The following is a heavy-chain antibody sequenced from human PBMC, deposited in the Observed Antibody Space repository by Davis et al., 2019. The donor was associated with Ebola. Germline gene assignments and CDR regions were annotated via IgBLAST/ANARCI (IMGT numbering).Heavy chain of an antibody. J-gene: IGHJ4*02. V-gene: IGHV3-7*01. Sequence: GESLKISCAASGFTFSSYWMSWVRQAPGKGLEWVANIKQDGSEKYYVDSVKGRFTISRDNAKNSLYLQMNSLRAEDTAVYCCARRGCSNTRCSITPMDYWGQGTLVTVSS. D-gene: IGHD2-2*01. CDR2: IKQDGSEK. CDR1: GFTFSSYW. CDR3: ARRGCSNTRCSITPMDY.